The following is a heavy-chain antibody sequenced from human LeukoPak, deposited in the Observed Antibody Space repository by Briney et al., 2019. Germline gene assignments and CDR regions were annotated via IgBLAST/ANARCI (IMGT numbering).Heavy chain of an antibody. V-gene: IGHV3-11*04. D-gene: IGHD1-26*01. CDR1: GFTFSDYY. Sequence: PGGSLRLSCAASGFTFSDYYMSWLRQAPGKGLEWVSYITNIDSTIYYADSVQGRFTISRDNAKNSLYLQMNSLRAEDTAVYYCARVSEWGYYFDYWGQGTLVTVSS. J-gene: IGHJ4*02. CDR3: ARVSEWGYYFDY. CDR2: ITNIDSTI.